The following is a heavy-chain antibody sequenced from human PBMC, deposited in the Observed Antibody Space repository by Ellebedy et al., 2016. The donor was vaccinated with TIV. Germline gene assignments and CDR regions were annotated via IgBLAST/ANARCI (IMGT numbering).Heavy chain of an antibody. CDR2: IYTTRST. CDR1: GGSISDYY. J-gene: IGHJ6*02. V-gene: IGHV4-4*07. D-gene: IGHD3-10*01. Sequence: SETLSLTXTVSGGSISDYYWSWIRQPAGKGLEWIGRIYTTRSTNYNPSLKSLVTMSVDTSKSQFSLKLSSVTAADTAVYYCARDFENTRGVRGVLIQGMDVWGQGTTVTVSS. CDR3: ARDFENTRGVRGVLIQGMDV.